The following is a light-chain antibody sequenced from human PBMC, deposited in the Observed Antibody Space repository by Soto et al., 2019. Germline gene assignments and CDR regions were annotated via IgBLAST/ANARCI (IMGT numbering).Light chain of an antibody. V-gene: IGLV2-14*01. CDR3: SSYTSSSTDV. J-gene: IGLJ1*01. CDR2: EVS. CDR1: NSDVGGYNC. Sequence: QSVLAQPASVSGSPGQSITISCTGTNSDVGGYNCVSWYQQHPGKAPKLMIYEVSNRPSGISNRFSGSKSGNTASLTISGLQAEDEADYFCSSYTSSSTDVFGSGTKATVL.